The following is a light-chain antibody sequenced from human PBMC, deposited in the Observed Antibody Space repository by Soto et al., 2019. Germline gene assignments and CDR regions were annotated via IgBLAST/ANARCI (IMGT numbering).Light chain of an antibody. V-gene: IGLV2-14*01. J-gene: IGLJ2*01. CDR1: SSDVGGYNY. CDR2: DVS. Sequence: QSALTQPASVSGSPGQSITISCTGTSSDVGGYNYVSWYQQHPGKAPKLMIYDVSNRPAGVANRFSGSKSGNTASLTISGLQAEDEAEYYCSSYTGSSTPVFGGGTKLTVL. CDR3: SSYTGSSTPV.